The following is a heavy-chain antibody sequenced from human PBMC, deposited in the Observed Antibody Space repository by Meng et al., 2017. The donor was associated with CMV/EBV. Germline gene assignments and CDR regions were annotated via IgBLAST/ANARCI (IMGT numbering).Heavy chain of an antibody. CDR2: ISWNSGSI. Sequence: SCAASGFTFDDYAMHWVRQAPGKGLEWVSGISWNSGSIGYADSVKGRFTISRDNAKNSLYLQMNSLRAEDTALYYCAKVGWPYYFDYWGQGTLVTVSS. J-gene: IGHJ4*02. D-gene: IGHD2-15*01. CDR1: GFTFDDYA. V-gene: IGHV3-9*01. CDR3: AKVGWPYYFDY.